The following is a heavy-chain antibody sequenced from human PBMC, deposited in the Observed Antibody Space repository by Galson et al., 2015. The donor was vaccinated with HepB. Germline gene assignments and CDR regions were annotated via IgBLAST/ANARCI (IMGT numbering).Heavy chain of an antibody. CDR1: GFSLSTAGVG. V-gene: IGHV2-5*02. J-gene: IGHJ4*01. D-gene: IGHD3-22*01. CDR3: AHIFDSSDYWAFDS. CDR2: IFWDDDE. Sequence: PALVKPTQTLTLTCTFSGFSLSTAGVGVGWIRQPPGKALEWLALIFWDDDERYSPSLKTRLTITKDTSKNEVVLTMTNMDPVDTATYYCAHIFDSSDYWAFDSWGHGTLVTVSS.